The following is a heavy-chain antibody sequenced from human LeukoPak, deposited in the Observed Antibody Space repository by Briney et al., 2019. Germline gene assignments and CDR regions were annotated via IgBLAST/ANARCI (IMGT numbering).Heavy chain of an antibody. D-gene: IGHD6-13*01. CDR1: GGSISSYY. J-gene: IGHJ6*02. CDR2: IYTSGST. V-gene: IGHV4-4*07. CDR3: ARGYWAGYYYYYALDV. Sequence: SETLSLTCTVSGGSISSYYWSWIRQPAGKGLEWIGLIYTSGSTNYNPSLKRRVTKSVDTSKNHFSLKLSSVTAADTAVYYCARGYWAGYYYYYALDVWGQGTTVTVSS.